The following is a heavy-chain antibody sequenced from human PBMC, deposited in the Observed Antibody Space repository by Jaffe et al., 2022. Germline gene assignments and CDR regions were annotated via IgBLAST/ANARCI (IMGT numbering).Heavy chain of an antibody. CDR2: IIPIFGTA. V-gene: IGHV1-69*01. CDR1: GGTFSSYA. Sequence: QVQLVQSGAEVKKPGSSVKVSCKASGGTFSSYAISWVRQAPGQGLEWMGGIIPIFGTANYAQKFQGRVTITADESTSTAYMELSSLRSEDTAVYYCARGLKPAPDADYYDYIWGSYRRIDAFDIWGQGTMVTVSS. D-gene: IGHD3-16*02. CDR3: ARGLKPAPDADYYDYIWGSYRRIDAFDI. J-gene: IGHJ3*02.